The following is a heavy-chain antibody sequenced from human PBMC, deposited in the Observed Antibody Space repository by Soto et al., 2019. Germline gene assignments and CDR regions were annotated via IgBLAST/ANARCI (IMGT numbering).Heavy chain of an antibody. CDR2: IKQDGSEK. Sequence: EVQLVESGGGLVQPGGSLRLSCAASGFTFSSYWMSWVRQAPGKGLEWVANIKQDGSEKYYVDSVKGRFTISRDNAKNSLYLQMNSLRAEATAVYYCARDKTRITMVRGVSRWFDPWGQGTLVTVSS. CDR3: ARDKTRITMVRGVSRWFDP. V-gene: IGHV3-7*01. J-gene: IGHJ5*02. CDR1: GFTFSSYW. D-gene: IGHD3-10*01.